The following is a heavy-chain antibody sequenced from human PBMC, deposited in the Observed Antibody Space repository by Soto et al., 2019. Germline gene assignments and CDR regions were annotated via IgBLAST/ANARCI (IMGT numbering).Heavy chain of an antibody. J-gene: IGHJ4*02. D-gene: IGHD5-12*01. CDR1: GYTFTSYA. CDR3: ARDTGLVEMATPGFDY. V-gene: IGHV1-3*01. CDR2: INAGNGNT. Sequence: ASVKVSCKASGYTFTSYAMHWVRQAPGQRLEWMGWINAGNGNTKYSQKFQGRVTITRDTSASTAYMELSSLRSEDTAVYYCARDTGLVEMATPGFDYWGQGTLVTVSS.